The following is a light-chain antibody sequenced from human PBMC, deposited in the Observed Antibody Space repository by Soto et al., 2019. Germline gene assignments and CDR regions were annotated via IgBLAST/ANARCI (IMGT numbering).Light chain of an antibody. CDR3: QQYDSYPWT. CDR2: AAS. J-gene: IGKJ1*01. CDR1: QSVSSY. V-gene: IGKV1-8*01. Sequence: LTQSPATVSLSPGERATLSCRASQSVSSYLAWYQQKPGKAPKLLIYAASTLQSGVPSRFSGSGSGTDFTLTISCLQAEDVATYCSQQYDSYPWTFGQGTKVDIK.